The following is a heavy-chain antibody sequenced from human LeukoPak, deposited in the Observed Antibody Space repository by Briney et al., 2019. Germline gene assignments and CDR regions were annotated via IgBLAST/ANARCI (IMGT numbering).Heavy chain of an antibody. D-gene: IGHD2-2*01. CDR2: INHSGST. CDR3: ARGELRRTSCLRY. J-gene: IGHJ4*02. CDR1: GGSFSGYY. V-gene: IGHV4-34*01. Sequence: SETLSLTCAVYGGSFSGYYWSWIRQPPGKGLEWIGGINHSGSTNYNPSLKSRVTISVDTSKNQFSLKLSSVTAADTAVHYCARGELRRTSCLRYWGQGTLVTVSS.